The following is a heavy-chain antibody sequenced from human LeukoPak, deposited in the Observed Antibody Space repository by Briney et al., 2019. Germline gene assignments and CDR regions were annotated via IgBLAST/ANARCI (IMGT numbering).Heavy chain of an antibody. J-gene: IGHJ3*02. CDR3: ARGWHYYILTGYLQIDAFDI. V-gene: IGHV1-18*01. CDR2: ISAYNGNT. Sequence: ASVKVSCKASGYTFTSYGISWVRQAPGQGLEWMGWISAYNGNTNYAQKLQGRVTMTTDTSTSTAYMELRSLRSDDTAVYYCARGWHYYILTGYLQIDAFDIWGQGTMVTVSS. CDR1: GYTFTSYG. D-gene: IGHD3-9*01.